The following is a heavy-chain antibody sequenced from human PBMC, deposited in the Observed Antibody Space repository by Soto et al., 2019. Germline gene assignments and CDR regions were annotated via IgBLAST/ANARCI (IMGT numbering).Heavy chain of an antibody. CDR1: GGTFSSYA. J-gene: IGHJ6*02. D-gene: IGHD3-9*01. Sequence: QVQLVQSGAEVKKPGSSVKVSCKASGGTFSSYAISWVRQAPGQGLEWMGGIIPIFGTANYAQKFQGRVTITADESTSTAYMELSSLRSEDTAVYYCASSYDILTGYYKGDYYYDGMDVWGQGTTVTVSS. CDR2: IIPIFGTA. CDR3: ASSYDILTGYYKGDYYYDGMDV. V-gene: IGHV1-69*01.